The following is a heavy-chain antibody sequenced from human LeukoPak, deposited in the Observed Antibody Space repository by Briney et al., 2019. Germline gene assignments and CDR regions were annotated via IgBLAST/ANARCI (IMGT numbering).Heavy chain of an antibody. CDR1: GGSVSSYY. V-gene: IGHV4-59*08. Sequence: PSETLSLTCTVSGGSVSSYYGSWIRQHPGKGLEWIAYIYYSGSTKYNPSLKSRVTISLDRSKNQFSLKLRSVTAADTAVYYCARLQVHCGGDCYTRWFDPWGQGTLVTVSS. CDR2: IYYSGST. J-gene: IGHJ5*02. D-gene: IGHD2-21*02. CDR3: ARLQVHCGGDCYTRWFDP.